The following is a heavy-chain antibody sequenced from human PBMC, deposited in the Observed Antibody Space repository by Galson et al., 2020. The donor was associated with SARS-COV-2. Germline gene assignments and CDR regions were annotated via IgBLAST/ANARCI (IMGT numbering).Heavy chain of an antibody. CDR2: VGGRDGAI. D-gene: IGHD2-15*01. CDR3: AQYGQYVVDH. Sequence: GESLKISCAASGFTFIDFAMKWVRHPPGKGLEWVASVGGRDGAIHYAESVLGRFTISRDNHKNMVYLQMDSLRAEDTAVYYCAQYGQYVVDHWGQGTLVTVSS. CDR1: GFTFIDFA. J-gene: IGHJ4*02. V-gene: IGHV3-23*01.